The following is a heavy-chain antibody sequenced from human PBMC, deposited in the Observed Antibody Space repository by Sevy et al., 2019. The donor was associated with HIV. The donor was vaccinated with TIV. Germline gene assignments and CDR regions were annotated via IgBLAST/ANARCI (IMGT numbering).Heavy chain of an antibody. CDR3: ASGSITIFGVVIHDAFDI. D-gene: IGHD3-3*01. V-gene: IGHV4-59*01. Sequence: SESLSLTCTVSGGSFSGYYWSWIRQPPGKGLEWIGYIYDSGRTNYNPSLKSRVTISVDTSKNQFSLKLNSVTAADTAVYYCASGSITIFGVVIHDAFDIWGQGTMVTVSS. J-gene: IGHJ3*02. CDR1: GGSFSGYY. CDR2: IYDSGRT.